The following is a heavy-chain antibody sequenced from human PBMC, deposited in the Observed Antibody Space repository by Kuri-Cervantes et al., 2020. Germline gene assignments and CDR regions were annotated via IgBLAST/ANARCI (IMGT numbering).Heavy chain of an antibody. CDR2: VNQSGST. Sequence: SETLSLTCTVSGGSISSTGYYWGWIRQPPGKRLEWIGEVNQSGSTNYKSSLKSRVTISIDTYKKHFSLHLSSVTAADTAVYYCARAHYDYVWGTYRYPYYLDYWGQGTPVTVSS. CDR1: GGSISSTGYY. J-gene: IGHJ4*01. V-gene: IGHV4-39*02. CDR3: ARAHYDYVWGTYRYPYYLDY. D-gene: IGHD3-16*02.